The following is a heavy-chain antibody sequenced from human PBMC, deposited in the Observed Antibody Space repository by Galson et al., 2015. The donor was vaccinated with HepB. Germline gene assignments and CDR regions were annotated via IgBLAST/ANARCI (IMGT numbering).Heavy chain of an antibody. J-gene: IGHJ4*02. CDR2: IRSKANSYAT. V-gene: IGHV3-73*01. D-gene: IGHD1-26*01. CDR1: GFTFSGSA. Sequence: SLRLSCAASGFTFSGSAMHWVRQASGKGLEWVGRIRSKANSYATAYAASVKGRFTISRDDSKNTAYLQMNSLKTEDTAVYYCTRQPIVGATLNLFDYWGQGTLVTVSS. CDR3: TRQPIVGATLNLFDY.